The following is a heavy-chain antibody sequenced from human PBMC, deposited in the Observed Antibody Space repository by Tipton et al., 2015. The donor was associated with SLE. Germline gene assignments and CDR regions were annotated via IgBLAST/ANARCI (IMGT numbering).Heavy chain of an antibody. J-gene: IGHJ6*03. CDR1: GGSISSSY. V-gene: IGHV4-59*01. CDR2: MYYSGST. CDR3: ARGTESLEWLFTGHYMDV. Sequence: GLVKPSETLSLTCTVSGGSISSSYWSWIRQPPGKGLEWIGYMYYSGSTNYNPSLKSRVTISLDTSKSQFSLKLTSVTAADTAVYYCARGTESLEWLFTGHYMDVWGTGTTVTVSS. D-gene: IGHD3-3*01.